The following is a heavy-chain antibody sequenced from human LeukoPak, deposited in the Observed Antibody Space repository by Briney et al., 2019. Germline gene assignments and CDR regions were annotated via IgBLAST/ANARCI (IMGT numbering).Heavy chain of an antibody. CDR3: ARNHRYNWNDVLYYFDY. J-gene: IGHJ4*02. CDR1: GYTFTSYG. V-gene: IGHV1-18*01. CDR2: ISAYNGNT. D-gene: IGHD1-1*01. Sequence: ASVKVSCKASGYTFTSYGISWVRQAPGQGLEWMGWISAYNGNTNYAQKLQGRVTMTTDTSTSTAYMELRSLRSDDTAVYYSARNHRYNWNDVLYYFDYWGQGTLVTVSS.